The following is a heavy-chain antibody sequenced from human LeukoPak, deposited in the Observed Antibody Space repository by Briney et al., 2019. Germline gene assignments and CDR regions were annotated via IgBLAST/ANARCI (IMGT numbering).Heavy chain of an antibody. CDR2: IYSGGST. D-gene: IGHD4-17*01. V-gene: IGHV3-53*01. J-gene: IGHJ4*02. Sequence: GGSLRLSCAASGFTVSSNYMSWIRQAPGKGLEWVSVIYSGGSTYYADSVKCRFTISRDNSKNTLYLQMNSLRAEDAAVYYCARLIDYGDYRYWGQGTLVTVSS. CDR3: ARLIDYGDYRY. CDR1: GFTVSSNY.